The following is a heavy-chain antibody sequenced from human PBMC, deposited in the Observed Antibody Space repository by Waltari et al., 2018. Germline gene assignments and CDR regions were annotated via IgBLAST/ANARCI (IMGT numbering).Heavy chain of an antibody. Sequence: QVQLVQSGAEVKKPGSSVKVSCKASGGTFRSYAISWVRPAPGQGLEWMGGIIPIFGTANYAQKFQGRVTITADESTSTAYMELSSLRSEDTAVYYCARKVRSWNYQGYFDYWGQGTLVTVSS. D-gene: IGHD1-7*01. V-gene: IGHV1-69*13. CDR1: GGTFRSYA. CDR2: IIPIFGTA. CDR3: ARKVRSWNYQGYFDY. J-gene: IGHJ4*02.